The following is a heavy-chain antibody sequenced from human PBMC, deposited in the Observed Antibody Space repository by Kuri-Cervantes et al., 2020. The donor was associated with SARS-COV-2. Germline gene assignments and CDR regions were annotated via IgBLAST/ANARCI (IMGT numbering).Heavy chain of an antibody. D-gene: IGHD3-10*01. CDR3: ARERRSLLWFGEFFDY. V-gene: IGHV1-18*04. CDR2: ISAYNGNT. J-gene: IGHJ4*02. CDR1: GYTFTSYY. Sequence: ASVKVSCKASGYTFTSYYMHWVRQAPGQGLEWMGWISAYNGNTNYAQKLQGRVTMTTDTSTSTAYMELRSLRSDDTAVYYCARERRSLLWFGEFFDYWGQGTLVTVSS.